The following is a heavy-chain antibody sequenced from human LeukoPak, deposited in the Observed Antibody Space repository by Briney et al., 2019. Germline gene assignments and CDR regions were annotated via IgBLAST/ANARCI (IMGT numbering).Heavy chain of an antibody. Sequence: SETLSLTCAVYGGSFSGYYWSWIRQPPGKGLEWIGEINHSGSTNYNPSLKSRVTISVDTSKNQFSLKLSSVTAADTAVYYCARSGGNMVRGHDAFDIWGQGTMVTVSS. CDR3: ARSGGNMVRGHDAFDI. V-gene: IGHV4-34*01. J-gene: IGHJ3*02. CDR2: INHSGST. CDR1: GGSFSGYY. D-gene: IGHD3-10*01.